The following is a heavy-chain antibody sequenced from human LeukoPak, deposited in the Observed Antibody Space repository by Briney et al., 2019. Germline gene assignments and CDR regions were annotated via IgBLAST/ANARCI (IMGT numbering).Heavy chain of an antibody. J-gene: IGHJ6*02. CDR2: INHSGST. CDR1: GGSFSGYY. D-gene: IGHD5-12*01. Sequence: SETLSLTCAVYGGSFSGYYWSWIRQPPGKGLAWIGEINHSGSTNYNPSLKSRVTISVDTSKNQFSLKLSSVTAADTAVYYCARLVGVAMAYYYYGMDVWGQGTTVTVSS. V-gene: IGHV4-34*01. CDR3: ARLVGVAMAYYYYGMDV.